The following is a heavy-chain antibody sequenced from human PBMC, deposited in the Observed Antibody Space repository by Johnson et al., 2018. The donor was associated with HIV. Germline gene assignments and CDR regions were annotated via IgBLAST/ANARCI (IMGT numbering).Heavy chain of an antibody. J-gene: IGHJ3*02. V-gene: IGHV3-9*01. CDR1: GFTFSSYA. D-gene: IGHD3-10*02. CDR3: AKDMVVRENCAFDI. CDR2: ISWNSGSI. Sequence: VQLVESGGGVVQPGRSLRLSCAASGFTFSSYAMHWVRQAPGKGLEWVSGISWNSGSIGYADSVKGRFTISRDNDKNSLYLQMNSLRAEDTALYYCAKDMVVRENCAFDIWGQGTMVTVSS.